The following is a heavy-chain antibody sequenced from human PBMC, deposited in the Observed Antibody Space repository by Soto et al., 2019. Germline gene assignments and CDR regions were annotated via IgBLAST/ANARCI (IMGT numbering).Heavy chain of an antibody. CDR2: IYYSGST. CDR3: ARDPMPPPHYGDYPNWLDV. D-gene: IGHD4-17*01. V-gene: IGHV4-30-4*01. CDR1: GGSISSGDYY. Sequence: SATRSLTWTASGGSISSGDYYWSWIRQPPGKGLERIGYIYYSGSTYYNPSLKSRVTISVDTSKNQFSLKLSSVTAADTAVYYCARDPMPPPHYGDYPNWLDVWGQGTTVTVSS. J-gene: IGHJ6*02.